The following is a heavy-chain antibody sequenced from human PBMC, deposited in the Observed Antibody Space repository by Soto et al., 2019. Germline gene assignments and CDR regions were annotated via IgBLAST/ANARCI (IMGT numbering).Heavy chain of an antibody. V-gene: IGHV3-74*01. D-gene: IGHD1-20*01. J-gene: IGHJ5*02. Sequence: PGGSLRLSCAASGFTFGSYWMHWVRQVPGKGLVWVSRIGDDGTITDYADSVKGRFTISRDNAKNTLYLEMRSLTVEDTAVYYCARARLSRSSWYKSAFDTWGEGTQVTV. CDR3: ARARLSRSSWYKSAFDT. CDR1: GFTFGSYW. CDR2: IGDDGTIT.